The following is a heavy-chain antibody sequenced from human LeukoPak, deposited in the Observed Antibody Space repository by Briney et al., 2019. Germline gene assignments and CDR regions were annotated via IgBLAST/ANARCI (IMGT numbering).Heavy chain of an antibody. V-gene: IGHV3-7*01. CDR3: ATVAPYHFWSGPTDPSFDY. CDR1: GFTFSSYW. CDR2: IKQDGSEK. J-gene: IGHJ4*02. D-gene: IGHD3-3*01. Sequence: GGSLRLSCAASGFTFSSYWMSWVRQAPGKVLEWVANIKQDGSEKYYVDSVKGRFTISRDNAKNSLYLQMNSLRAEDTAVYYCATVAPYHFWSGPTDPSFDYWGQGTLVTVSS.